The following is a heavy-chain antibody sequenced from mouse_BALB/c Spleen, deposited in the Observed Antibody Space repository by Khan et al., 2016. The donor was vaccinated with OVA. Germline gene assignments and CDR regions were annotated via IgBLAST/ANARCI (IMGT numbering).Heavy chain of an antibody. CDR3: ARGGYSSFAY. J-gene: IGHJ3*01. D-gene: IGHD1-3*01. CDR1: GYSFTSYL. V-gene: IGHV1-5*01. Sequence: VQLKESGTVLARPGASVKMSCKASGYSFTSYLIHWVKQRPGQGLEWIGDIYPGNSDTTYNQKFKVKAKLTAGTSANTAYMELSSLTNEDSAVYYCARGGYSSFAYWGQGTLVTVSA. CDR2: IYPGNSDT.